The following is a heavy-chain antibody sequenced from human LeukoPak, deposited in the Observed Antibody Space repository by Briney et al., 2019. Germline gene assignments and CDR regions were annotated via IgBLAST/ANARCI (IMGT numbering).Heavy chain of an antibody. Sequence: GGSLRLSCAASGFIFSSYAVSWVRQAPGKGLTWVSGISGSGGTTYYADSVKGRFTISRDNSKNTLYLQMNSLRAEDTAVYYCAKDHEQWLTYFDYWGQGALVTVSS. J-gene: IGHJ4*02. CDR3: AKDHEQWLTYFDY. V-gene: IGHV3-23*01. D-gene: IGHD6-19*01. CDR1: GFIFSSYA. CDR2: ISGSGGTT.